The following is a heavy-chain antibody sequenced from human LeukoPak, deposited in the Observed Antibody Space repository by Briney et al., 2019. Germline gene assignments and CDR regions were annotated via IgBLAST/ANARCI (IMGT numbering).Heavy chain of an antibody. CDR2: IYYSGST. D-gene: IGHD4-17*01. V-gene: IGHV4-31*03. CDR3: ARTYGDYTSGGNWFDP. Sequence: PSETLSLTCTVSGGSISSGGYYWSWIRQHPGKGLEWIGYIYYSGSTFYNPSLKSRVTISVDTSKNQFSLKLSSVTAADTAMYYCARTYGDYTSGGNWFDPWGQGTLVTVSS. CDR1: GGSISSGGYY. J-gene: IGHJ5*02.